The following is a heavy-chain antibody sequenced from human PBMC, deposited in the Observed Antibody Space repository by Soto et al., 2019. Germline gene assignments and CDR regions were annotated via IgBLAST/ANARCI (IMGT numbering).Heavy chain of an antibody. CDR1: GYTFTSYD. D-gene: IGHD6-6*01. V-gene: IGHV1-8*01. Sequence: ASVKVSCKASGYTFTSYDINWVLQATGQGLEWMGWMNPNSGNTGYAQKFQGRVTMTRNTSISTAYMELSSLRSEDTAVYYCARASIAARLLGYWGQGTMVTVYS. CDR3: ARASIAARLLGY. J-gene: IGHJ4*02. CDR2: MNPNSGNT.